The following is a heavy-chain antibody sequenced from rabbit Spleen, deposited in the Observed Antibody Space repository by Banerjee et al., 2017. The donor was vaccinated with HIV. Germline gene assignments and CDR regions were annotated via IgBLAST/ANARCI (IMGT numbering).Heavy chain of an antibody. V-gene: IGHV1S40*01. J-gene: IGHJ4*01. CDR3: ARDLTDAIGWNFNL. CDR2: IHAGSTNNI. Sequence: QSLEESGGDLVKPGASLTLTCTASGFSFSAGYYMCWVRQAPGKGLEWIACIHAGSTNNIYYANWAKGRFTISKTSSTTVTLQMTSLTVADTATYFCARDLTDAIGWNFNLWGQGTLVTVS. CDR1: GFSFSAGYY. D-gene: IGHD1-1*01.